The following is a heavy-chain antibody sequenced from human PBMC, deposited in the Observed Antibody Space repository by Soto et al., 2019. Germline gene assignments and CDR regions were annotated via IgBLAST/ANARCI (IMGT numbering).Heavy chain of an antibody. CDR3: AKGGVGKTPMPSYFDY. Sequence: EVQLLESGGGLVQPGGSLRLSCAASGFIFSDHAMSWVRQAPGKGLEWVSGFSGSAGSTYYAGSVKGRFTISRDNSKNTLYLQMNSLRTEDTAVYYCAKGGVGKTPMPSYFDYWGQGTLVTVSS. J-gene: IGHJ4*02. CDR2: FSGSAGST. V-gene: IGHV3-23*01. CDR1: GFIFSDHA. D-gene: IGHD2-2*01.